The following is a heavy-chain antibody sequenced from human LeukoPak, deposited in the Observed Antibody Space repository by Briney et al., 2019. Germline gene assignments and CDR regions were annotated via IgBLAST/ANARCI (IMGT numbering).Heavy chain of an antibody. CDR3: ARMGATTPHSANPDY. CDR1: GGSISSGSYH. D-gene: IGHD1-1*01. V-gene: IGHV4-61*02. Sequence: PSETLSLTCTVSGGSISSGSYHWSWIRQPAGKALEWIGRIYPSGSTNYDPSLKSRLTISVDTSKDQLYMTLNSVTAADTAVYYCARMGATTPHSANPDYWGQGTLVTVSS. J-gene: IGHJ4*02. CDR2: IYPSGST.